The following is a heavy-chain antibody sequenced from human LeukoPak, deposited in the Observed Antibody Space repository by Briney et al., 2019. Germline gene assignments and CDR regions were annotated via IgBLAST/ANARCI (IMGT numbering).Heavy chain of an antibody. CDR1: GGSFSGYY. Sequence: TSETLSLTCAVYGGSFSGYYWSWIRQPPGKGLEWIGGINHSGSTNYNPSLKSRVTISVDTSKNQFSLKLSSVTAADTAVYYCARGQLGDYDSSGYYYDAFDIWGQGTMVTVSS. CDR3: ARGQLGDYDSSGYYYDAFDI. V-gene: IGHV4-34*01. D-gene: IGHD3-22*01. CDR2: INHSGST. J-gene: IGHJ3*02.